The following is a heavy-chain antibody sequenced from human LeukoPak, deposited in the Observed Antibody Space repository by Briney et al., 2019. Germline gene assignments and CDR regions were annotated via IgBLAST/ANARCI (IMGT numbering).Heavy chain of an antibody. CDR2: ISGSGGST. D-gene: IGHD2-2*01. V-gene: IGHV3-23*01. Sequence: PGGSLRLSCAASGFTFSSYAMSWVRQAPGKGLEWVSAISGSGGSTYYADSVKGRFTISRDNSKNTLYPQMNSLRAEDTAVYYCAKDYIVVVPAAIRGFGLFDYWGQGTLVTVSS. CDR1: GFTFSSYA. J-gene: IGHJ4*02. CDR3: AKDYIVVVPAAIRGFGLFDY.